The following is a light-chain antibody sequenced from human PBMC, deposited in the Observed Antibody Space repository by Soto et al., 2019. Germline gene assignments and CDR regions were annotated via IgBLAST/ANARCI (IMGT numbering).Light chain of an antibody. V-gene: IGKV3-15*01. J-gene: IGKJ5*01. CDR2: GSS. CDR3: QQYTNWPPIT. Sequence: EIVLTQSPATLSLSPGDRATLSCGASQSVGSNLAWFQQKPGQAPRLLIYGSSTRATGVPARFSGSGSGADFTLTISNLQSEDFAVYYCQQYTNWPPITFGQGTRLEIK. CDR1: QSVGSN.